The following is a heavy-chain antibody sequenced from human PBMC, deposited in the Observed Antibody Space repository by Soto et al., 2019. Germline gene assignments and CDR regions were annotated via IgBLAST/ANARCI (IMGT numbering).Heavy chain of an antibody. Sequence: QVQLQESGPGLVKPSQTLSLTCTVSGGSISSGDYYWSWIRQHPGKGLEWLGYIYYSGSTYYNPSLMSRLTKSVDTSKSQFSLKLTSVTAAHTAVYHCARTSISMSRGVIIDYWGQGTLVTVSS. CDR1: GGSISSGDYY. CDR2: IYYSGST. J-gene: IGHJ4*02. CDR3: ARTSISMSRGVIIDY. V-gene: IGHV4-31*03. D-gene: IGHD3-10*01.